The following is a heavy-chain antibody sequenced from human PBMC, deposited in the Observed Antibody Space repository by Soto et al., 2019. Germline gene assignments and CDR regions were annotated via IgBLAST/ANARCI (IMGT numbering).Heavy chain of an antibody. V-gene: IGHV3-74*01. CDR3: ARDYYDSSGYFDY. Sequence: VGSLRLSCAASGFTFSSYWMHWVRQAPGKGLVWVSRINSDGSSTSYADSVKGRFTISRDNAKNTLYLQMNSLRAEDTAVYYCARDYYDSSGYFDYWGQGTLVTVSS. CDR2: INSDGSST. D-gene: IGHD3-22*01. J-gene: IGHJ4*02. CDR1: GFTFSSYW.